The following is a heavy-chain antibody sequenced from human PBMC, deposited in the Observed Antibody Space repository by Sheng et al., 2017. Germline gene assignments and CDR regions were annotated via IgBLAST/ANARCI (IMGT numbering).Heavy chain of an antibody. CDR2: IYHSGRT. J-gene: IGHJ6*02. CDR1: GGSISSSNW. D-gene: IGHD3-10*01. Sequence: QVHLQESGPGLVKPSGTLSLTCGVSGGSISSSNWWNWLRQPPGKGLEWIGEIYHSGRTNYNPSLKSRLTISLDKSKNQFSLKLSSVTAADTAVYYCASRFDHYSYGLDVWGHGTTVTVSS. V-gene: IGHV4-4*02. CDR3: ASRFDHYSYGLDV.